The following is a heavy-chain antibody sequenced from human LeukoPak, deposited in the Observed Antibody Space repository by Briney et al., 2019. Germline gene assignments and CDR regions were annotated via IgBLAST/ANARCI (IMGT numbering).Heavy chain of an antibody. CDR3: AKNSDTVTTIADY. V-gene: IGHV3-23*01. J-gene: IGHJ4*02. D-gene: IGHD4-11*01. CDR2: VCGSGGST. Sequence: PGGSLRLSCAASGFTFSSYAMSWVRQAPGKGLEWVSAVCGSGGSTYYADSVKARFTISRDNSKNTLYLQMNSLRAEDTAVYYCAKNSDTVTTIADYWGQGTLVTVSS. CDR1: GFTFSSYA.